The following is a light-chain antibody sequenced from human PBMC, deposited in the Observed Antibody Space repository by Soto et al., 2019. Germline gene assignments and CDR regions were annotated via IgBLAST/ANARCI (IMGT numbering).Light chain of an antibody. V-gene: IGLV1-47*01. J-gene: IGLJ1*01. CDR1: SSNIGSNY. CDR2: RNN. CDR3: AAWDDSLSGPNV. Sequence: QSVLTQPPSASGTPGQRVTISCSGSSSNIGSNYVYWYQQLPGTAPKLLIYRNNQRPSGVPDRFSGSNSGTSASLAISGLRSEDEADYYCAAWDDSLSGPNVFGTGTKLTVL.